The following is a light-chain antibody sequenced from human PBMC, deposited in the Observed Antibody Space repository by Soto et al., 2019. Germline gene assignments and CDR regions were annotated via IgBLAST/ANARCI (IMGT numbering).Light chain of an antibody. V-gene: IGKV1-33*01. CDR3: QQYDRLPWT. Sequence: DIQMTQSTSSLSASIGDRVTITCQASQDVSHFLNWFQQRPGKAPKLLIYDASTLERGVPSRFSGRGSGSRFTFTITSLQPEDIATYYCQQYDRLPWTFGQGTKVEMK. CDR1: QDVSHF. J-gene: IGKJ1*01. CDR2: DAS.